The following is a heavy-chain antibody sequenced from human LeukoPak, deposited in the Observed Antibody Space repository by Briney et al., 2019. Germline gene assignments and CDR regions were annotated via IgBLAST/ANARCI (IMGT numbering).Heavy chain of an antibody. CDR3: ARGRRWLRNSYYFDD. Sequence: SETLSLTCTVSGGSISSSSYYWGWIRQPPGKGLEWIGSIYYSGSTSYNPSLKSRVTISVDASKNQFSLKLSCVTAADTAVYYCARGRRWLRNSYYFDDWGQGTLVTVSS. J-gene: IGHJ4*02. CDR2: IYYSGST. D-gene: IGHD5-24*01. CDR1: GGSISSSSYY. V-gene: IGHV4-39*01.